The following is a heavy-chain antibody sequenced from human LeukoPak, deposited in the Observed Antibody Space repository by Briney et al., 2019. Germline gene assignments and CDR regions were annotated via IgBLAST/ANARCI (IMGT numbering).Heavy chain of an antibody. CDR2: LSESGGST. J-gene: IGHJ6*02. Sequence: GSLRLSCAASGFTFSSYAMSWVRQAPGKGLEWVSTLSESGGSTHYADSVKGRFTISRDNSKNTLYLQMNSLRADDTAVYYCAQKIIFYYYGLDVWGQGTTVTVSS. CDR1: GFTFSSYA. CDR3: AQKIIFYYYGLDV. V-gene: IGHV3-23*01.